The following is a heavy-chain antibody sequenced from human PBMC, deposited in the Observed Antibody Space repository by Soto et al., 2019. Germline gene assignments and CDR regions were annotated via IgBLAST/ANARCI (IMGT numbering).Heavy chain of an antibody. J-gene: IGHJ4*02. V-gene: IGHV1-18*01. D-gene: IGHD3-10*01. CDR2: ISAYNGNK. CDR3: ARVGGGPFSGSYPSDF. CDR1: GYIFTTFG. Sequence: GASVKVSCKVSGYIFTTFGINWVRQAPGQGLEWMGWISAYNGNKNYAQKFQDRVIMTTDTSTSIAYMELRSLRSDDTAIYYCARVGGGPFSGSYPSDFWGQGALVTVSS.